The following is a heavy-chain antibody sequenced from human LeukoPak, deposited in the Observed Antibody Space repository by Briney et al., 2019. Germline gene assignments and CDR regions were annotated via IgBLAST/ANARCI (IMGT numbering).Heavy chain of an antibody. CDR2: ISGSGGST. D-gene: IGHD2-15*01. V-gene: IGHV3-23*01. CDR3: AKTRGYFDF. J-gene: IGHJ4*02. Sequence: PGGSLRLSCAASGFTFSSYAMSWVRQAPGKGLEWVSAISGSGGSTYYADSVKGRFTTSRDNSENTLYLQMNSLRAEDTARYYCAKTRGYFDFWGQGALVTVSS. CDR1: GFTFSSYA.